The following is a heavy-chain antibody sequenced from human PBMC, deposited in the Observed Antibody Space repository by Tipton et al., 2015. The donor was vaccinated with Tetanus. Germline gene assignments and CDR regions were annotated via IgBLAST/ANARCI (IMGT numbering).Heavy chain of an antibody. CDR3: ARDQGGGRVARLNWFGP. V-gene: IGHV4-39*07. J-gene: IGHJ5*02. Sequence: TLSLTCTVSGASISSNTYYWGWIRQPPGKGLEWIASVSYSGSTYYNPSLKSRVTMSLDTSNNQFSLRLSSVTAADTAVYYCARDQGGGRVARLNWFGPWGQGTLVTVSS. CDR1: GASISSNTYY. D-gene: IGHD3-16*01. CDR2: VSYSGST.